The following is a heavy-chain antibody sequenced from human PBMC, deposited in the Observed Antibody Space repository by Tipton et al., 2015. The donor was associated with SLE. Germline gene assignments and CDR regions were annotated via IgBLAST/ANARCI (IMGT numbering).Heavy chain of an antibody. D-gene: IGHD6-13*01. CDR3: ARLAADGILH. J-gene: IGHJ4*02. CDR1: GYTFTSYG. CDR2: IIPIFGTP. Sequence: QLVQSGAEVRKPGASVKVSCKASGYTFTSYGISWVRQAPGQGLEWMGGIIPIFGTPNYAQKFQGRVTITADDSTSTVYMELSSLRSEDTAVHDCARLAADGILHWGQGLLVTVSS. V-gene: IGHV1-69*13.